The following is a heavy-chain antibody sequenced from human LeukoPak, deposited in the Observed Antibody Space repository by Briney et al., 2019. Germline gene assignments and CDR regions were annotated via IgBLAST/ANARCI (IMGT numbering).Heavy chain of an antibody. Sequence: ASVKVSCKASGYMFTGYYMHWVRQAPGQGLEWMGRINPNSGGTDYAQKFQGRVTMTRDTSISTVYTELSRLRSDDTAVYYCARAGFTIVVPGAIYFDGFDIWGQGTTVTVSS. CDR1: GYMFTGYY. V-gene: IGHV1-2*06. D-gene: IGHD2-2*01. J-gene: IGHJ3*02. CDR2: INPNSGGT. CDR3: ARAGFTIVVPGAIYFDGFDI.